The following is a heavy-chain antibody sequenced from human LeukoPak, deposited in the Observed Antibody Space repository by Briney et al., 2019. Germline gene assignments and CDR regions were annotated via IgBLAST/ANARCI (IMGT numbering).Heavy chain of an antibody. J-gene: IGHJ3*02. CDR2: IGVAGDA. Sequence: GGSLRLSCAASGFAFSTYDMHWVRQATGKGLEWVSAIGVAGDAYYPGSVKGRFTISRENAKNSLYLQMNSLRAGDTAVYYCARGFVHAFDIWGQGTMVTVSS. CDR3: ARGFVHAFDI. D-gene: IGHD6-6*01. V-gene: IGHV3-13*04. CDR1: GFAFSTYD.